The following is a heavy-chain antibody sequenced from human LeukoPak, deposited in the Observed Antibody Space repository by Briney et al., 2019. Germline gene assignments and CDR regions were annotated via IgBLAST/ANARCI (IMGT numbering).Heavy chain of an antibody. CDR3: AKDWNSATTGLTY. D-gene: IGHD1-1*01. CDR2: IRGDSSKT. V-gene: IGHV3-23*01. Sequence: PGGSLRLSCAASGFTFNSHAMTCVRQAPGKGLEWVSSIRGDSSKTFYADSVEGRFTMLRDNSKKTVYLQMNSLRVDDTAVYYCAKDWNSATTGLTYWGQGTLVTVSS. CDR1: GFTFNSHA. J-gene: IGHJ4*02.